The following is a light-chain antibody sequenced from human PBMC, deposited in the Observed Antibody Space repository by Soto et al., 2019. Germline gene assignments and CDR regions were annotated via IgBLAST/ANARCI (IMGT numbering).Light chain of an antibody. CDR1: HSVSSTY. V-gene: IGKV3-20*01. CDR2: GAS. Sequence: EIVLTQSPATLSLSPGERATLSCRASHSVSSTYLAWYQQKPGQAPRLLIYGASSRATGIPDRFSGSGSGTDFTLTISRLEAEDVAVYYCQQYGSSPPYTFGQGTKLEIK. J-gene: IGKJ2*01. CDR3: QQYGSSPPYT.